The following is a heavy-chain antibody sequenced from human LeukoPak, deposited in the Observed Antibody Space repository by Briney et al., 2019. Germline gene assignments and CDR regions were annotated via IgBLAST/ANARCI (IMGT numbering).Heavy chain of an antibody. J-gene: IGHJ3*02. CDR3: ARPRRLRGGAFDI. CDR2: IYYSGST. CDR1: GGSISSYY. Sequence: SETLSLTCTVSGGSISSYYWSWIRQPPGKGLEWIGYIYYSGSTNYNPSLKSRVTISVDTSKNQFSLKLSSVTAADTAVYYCARPRRLRGGAFDIWGQGTMVTVSS. D-gene: IGHD4-17*01. V-gene: IGHV4-59*12.